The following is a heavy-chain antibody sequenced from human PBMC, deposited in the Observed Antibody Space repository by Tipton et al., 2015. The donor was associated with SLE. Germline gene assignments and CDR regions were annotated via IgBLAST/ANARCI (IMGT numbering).Heavy chain of an antibody. CDR1: GGSFSGYY. Sequence: LRLSCAVYGGSFSGYYWSWIRQPPGKGLEWIGEINHSGSTNYNPSLKSRVTISVDTSKNQFSLKLGSVTAADTAVYYCASGPYSSGSLSFDYWGQGTLVTVSS. D-gene: IGHD6-19*01. J-gene: IGHJ4*02. CDR2: INHSGST. CDR3: ASGPYSSGSLSFDY. V-gene: IGHV4-34*01.